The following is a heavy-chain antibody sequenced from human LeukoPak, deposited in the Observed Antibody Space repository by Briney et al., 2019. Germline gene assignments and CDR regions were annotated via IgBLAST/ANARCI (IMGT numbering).Heavy chain of an antibody. V-gene: IGHV3-66*01. J-gene: IGHJ3*02. CDR2: IYSGGNT. Sequence: LTGGSLRLSCAASGFTVSSNSMSWVRQAPGKGLEWVSVIYSGGNTYYADSVKGRFTISRDNSKNTLYLQMNSLRAEDTAVYYCARKEAGRVTTVTTWGEENDAFDIWGQGTMVTVSS. D-gene: IGHD4-11*01. CDR1: GFTVSSNS. CDR3: ARKEAGRVTTVTTWGEENDAFDI.